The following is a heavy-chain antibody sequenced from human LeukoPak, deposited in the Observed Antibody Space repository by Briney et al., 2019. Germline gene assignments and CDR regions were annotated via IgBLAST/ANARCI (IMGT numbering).Heavy chain of an antibody. J-gene: IGHJ4*02. V-gene: IGHV1-2*02. Sequence: ASVKVFCKSSGYTFTGYYIHWVRQAPGQGLEWMGWINPNSGDTKYAQKFQGRVTVTRDKSISTAYMELSRLTSDDTAVYYCARGYDSGGYYLPDHWGQGTLVTVSS. CDR1: GYTFTGYY. CDR3: ARGYDSGGYYLPDH. D-gene: IGHD3-22*01. CDR2: INPNSGDT.